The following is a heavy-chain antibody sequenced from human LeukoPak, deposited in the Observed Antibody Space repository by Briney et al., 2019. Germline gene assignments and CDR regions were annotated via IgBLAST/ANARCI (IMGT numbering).Heavy chain of an antibody. Sequence: PGGSLRLSCAASGFTVSSNYMSWVRQAPGKGLEWVSVIYSGGSTYYADSVKGRFTISRDNSKNTLYLQMNRLRAEDTAVYYCALEVDIVVVQAAHLDYWGQGTLVTVSS. J-gene: IGHJ4*02. CDR2: IYSGGST. D-gene: IGHD2-2*01. V-gene: IGHV3-66*02. CDR1: GFTVSSNY. CDR3: ALEVDIVVVQAAHLDY.